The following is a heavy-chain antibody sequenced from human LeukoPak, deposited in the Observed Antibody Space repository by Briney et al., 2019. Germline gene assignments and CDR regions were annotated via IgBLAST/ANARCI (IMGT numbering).Heavy chain of an antibody. CDR3: ARVGYCSSTSCYKNTNFDY. V-gene: IGHV4-34*01. CDR2: INHSGST. CDR1: GWIFSGHY. J-gene: IGHJ4*02. D-gene: IGHD2-2*02. Sequence: ETLSLTRAVYGWIFSGHYWSWLRQPPSKGLEWIGEINHSGSTNYNPRLKSRVTISVDTSKNQFSLKLSSVTAADTAVYYCARVGYCSSTSCYKNTNFDYWGQGTLVTVSS.